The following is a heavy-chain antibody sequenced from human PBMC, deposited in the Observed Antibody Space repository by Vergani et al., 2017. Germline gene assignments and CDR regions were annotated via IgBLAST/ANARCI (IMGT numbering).Heavy chain of an antibody. D-gene: IGHD3-3*01. CDR1: GFTFDDYG. Sequence: EVQLVESGGGVVRPGGSLRLSCAASGFTFDDYGMSWVRQAPGKGLEWVSGINWNGGSTGYADSVKGRFTISRDNAKNSLYLQMNSLRAEDPALYYCARERNAYYDFWSGYYTQYYFDYWGQGTLVTVSS. J-gene: IGHJ4*02. CDR2: INWNGGST. V-gene: IGHV3-20*04. CDR3: ARERNAYYDFWSGYYTQYYFDY.